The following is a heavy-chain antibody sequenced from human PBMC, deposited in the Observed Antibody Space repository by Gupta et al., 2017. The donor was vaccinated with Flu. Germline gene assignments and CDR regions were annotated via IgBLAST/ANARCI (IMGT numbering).Heavy chain of an antibody. V-gene: IGHV3-33*01. J-gene: IGHJ4*02. D-gene: IGHD2-21*02. CDR1: GFTFSSYG. CDR2: IWYDGSNK. CDR3: ARGGAYCGGDCYSGLGFDY. Sequence: QVQLVESGGGVVQPGRSLRLSCAASGFTFSSYGMHWVRQAPGKGLEWVAVIWYDGSNKYYADSVKGRFTISRDNSKNTLYLQMNSLRAEDTAVYYCARGGAYCGGDCYSGLGFDYWGQGTLVTVSS.